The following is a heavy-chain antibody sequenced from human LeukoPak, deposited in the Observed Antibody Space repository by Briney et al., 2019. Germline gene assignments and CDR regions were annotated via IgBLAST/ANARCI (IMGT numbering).Heavy chain of an antibody. CDR3: ASGLRYFDLYY. D-gene: IGHD3-9*01. V-gene: IGHV4-59*08. Sequence: SETLSLTCTVSGGSISSYYWSWIRQPPGKGLEWIGYIYYSGSTNYNPSLKSRVTISVDTSKNQFSLKLSSVTAADTAVYYCASGLRYFDLYYWGQGTLVTVSS. CDR1: GGSISSYY. J-gene: IGHJ4*02. CDR2: IYYSGST.